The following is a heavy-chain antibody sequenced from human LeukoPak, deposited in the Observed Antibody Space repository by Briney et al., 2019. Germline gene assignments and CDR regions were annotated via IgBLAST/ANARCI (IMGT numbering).Heavy chain of an antibody. J-gene: IGHJ6*03. Sequence: SETLSLTCTVSGGSISSYYWSWIRQPPGKGLEWIGYIYYSGSTNYNPSLKSRVTISVDTSKNQFSLKLSSVTAADTAVYYCARSNYDFWSGYYYYYYYMDVWGKGTTVTVSS. CDR3: ARSNYDFWSGYYYYYYYMDV. D-gene: IGHD3-3*01. CDR1: GGSISSYY. V-gene: IGHV4-59*01. CDR2: IYYSGST.